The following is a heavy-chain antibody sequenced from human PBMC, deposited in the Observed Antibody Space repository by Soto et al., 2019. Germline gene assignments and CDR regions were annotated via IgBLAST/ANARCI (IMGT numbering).Heavy chain of an antibody. J-gene: IGHJ1*01. CDR3: ARDDSQVAEDFQQ. CDR1: GDSVYSSSAA. D-gene: IGHD2-21*02. Sequence: QLQLQQSGPGLVNPSQTLSLTCAISGDSVYSSSAAWNWIRQSPSRGLEWLGRTFYRSKWFYDYARSVQSRIVINPDTSKNQFSLLLNSVTPEDTAVYYCARDDSQVAEDFQQWGQGTLVTVSS. V-gene: IGHV6-1*01. CDR2: TFYRSKWFY.